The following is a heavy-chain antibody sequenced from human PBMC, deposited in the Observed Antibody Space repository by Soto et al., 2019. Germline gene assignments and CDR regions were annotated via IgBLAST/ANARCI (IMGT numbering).Heavy chain of an antibody. D-gene: IGHD3-10*01. CDR2: ISGSVGST. CDR1: GFTFSSYF. Sequence: GGSLRLSCAASGFTFSSYFMSWVRQAPGKGLEWVSAISGSVGSTYYADSVKGRFAISRDNSKNTLYLQMNSLRAEDTAVYYCAKDHEITMVRGVILCWFDPWGQGTLVTVSS. CDR3: AKDHEITMVRGVILCWFDP. J-gene: IGHJ5*02. V-gene: IGHV3-23*01.